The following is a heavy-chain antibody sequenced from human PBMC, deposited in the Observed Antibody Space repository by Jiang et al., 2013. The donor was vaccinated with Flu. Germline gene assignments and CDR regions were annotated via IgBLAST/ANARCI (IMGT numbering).Heavy chain of an antibody. CDR1: EYTFTYST. CDR3: TRDGRGKFFDY. V-gene: IGHV1-3*04. CDR2: INTNNGNT. D-gene: IGHD2-8*01. Sequence: SGAEVKKPGASVKVSCKASEYTFTYSTIHWVRQAPGQRLEWMGWINTNNGNTKYSQKFQGRVTITRDTSATTAYMELSSLRSEDTAVYYCTRDGRGKFFDYWGQGTLVSVSS. J-gene: IGHJ4*02.